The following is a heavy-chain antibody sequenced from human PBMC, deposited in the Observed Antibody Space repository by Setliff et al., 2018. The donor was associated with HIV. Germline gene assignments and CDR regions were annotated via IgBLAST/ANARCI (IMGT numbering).Heavy chain of an antibody. CDR3: VTRYCGESICPEFDY. J-gene: IGHJ4*02. CDR2: IRFNGNDK. Sequence: GGSLRLSCAASGFTFSSYWMSWVRQAPGKGLEWVTFIRFNGNDKYYADSVKGRFTISRDNSKNTLDLQINSLRPEDTAVYYCVTRYCGESICPEFDYWGQGTLVTVSS. D-gene: IGHD2-21*01. V-gene: IGHV3-30*02. CDR1: GFTFSSYW.